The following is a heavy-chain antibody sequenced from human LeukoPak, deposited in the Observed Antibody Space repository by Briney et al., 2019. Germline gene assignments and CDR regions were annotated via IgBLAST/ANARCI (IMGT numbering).Heavy chain of an antibody. V-gene: IGHV3-30*04. CDR3: ARDHYFYSGHMDV. D-gene: IGHD3-22*01. CDR1: KFTFSLYA. J-gene: IGHJ6*03. CDR2: ISYDGSDK. Sequence: GGSLRLSCTASKFTFSLYALHWVRQAPGKGLEWVAIISYDGSDKYYADSVKGRFTISRDNSESTLYLQMNSLRTDDTAVYFCARDHYFYSGHMDVWGRGTTVTVSS.